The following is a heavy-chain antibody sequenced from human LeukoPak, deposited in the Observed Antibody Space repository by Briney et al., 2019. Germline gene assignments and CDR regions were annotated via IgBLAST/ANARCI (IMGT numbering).Heavy chain of an antibody. D-gene: IGHD3-22*01. CDR1: GGSISSYY. CDR2: IYYIGST. V-gene: IGHV4-59*12. CDR3: ARETYYDSSGHVFDY. Sequence: SETLSLTCTVSGGSISSYYWSWIRQSPGKGLEWIGHIYYIGSTDYNPSLKSRVTISVDTSKNQFSLKLSSVTAADTAVYYCARETYYDSSGHVFDYWGQGTLVTVSS. J-gene: IGHJ4*02.